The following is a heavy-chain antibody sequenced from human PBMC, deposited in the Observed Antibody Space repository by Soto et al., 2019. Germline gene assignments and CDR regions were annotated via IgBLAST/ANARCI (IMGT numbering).Heavy chain of an antibody. CDR2: INPNSGGT. V-gene: IGHV1-2*02. Sequence: ASVRFSCKASEYTFTDYYLHWVRQAPGQGLEWMGWINPNSGGTNDAQKFQYRVTMARDTSISTAYMELSSLRSDDTAMYYCAPDIVLVPAAVVGMEVWGEATPVTVSS. D-gene: IGHD2-2*01. CDR3: APDIVLVPAAVVGMEV. CDR1: EYTFTDYY. J-gene: IGHJ6*04.